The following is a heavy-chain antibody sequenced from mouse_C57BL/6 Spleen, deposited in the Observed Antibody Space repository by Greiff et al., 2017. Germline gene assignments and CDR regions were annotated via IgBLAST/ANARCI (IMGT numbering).Heavy chain of an antibody. CDR3: FMIKAY. Sequence: EVQLQQSGAELVRPGASVKLSCTASGFNIKDDYMHWVKQRPEQGLEWIGWIDPGNGDTEYASKFQGKATIPADTSSNTAYLQLSSLTSEDTAVYYCFMIKAYWGQGTLVTVSA. V-gene: IGHV14-4*01. D-gene: IGHD2-4*01. J-gene: IGHJ3*01. CDR1: GFNIKDDY. CDR2: IDPGNGDT.